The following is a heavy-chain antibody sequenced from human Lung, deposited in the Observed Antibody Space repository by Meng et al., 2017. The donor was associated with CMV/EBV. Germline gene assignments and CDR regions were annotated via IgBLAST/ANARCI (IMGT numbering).Heavy chain of an antibody. CDR2: IRHSGDIT. CDR1: GGSLSGYY. CDR3: ARQYSSSYYSEY. Sequence: SXTLSLXCGIYGGSLSGYYWSWIRQTPGKGLEWIGEIRHSGDITNYNPSLKSRVTISIDTSKKQFSLKLSAVTAADTAVYYCARQYSSSYYSEYWGQGTLVTVSS. D-gene: IGHD6-6*01. V-gene: IGHV4-34*01. J-gene: IGHJ4*02.